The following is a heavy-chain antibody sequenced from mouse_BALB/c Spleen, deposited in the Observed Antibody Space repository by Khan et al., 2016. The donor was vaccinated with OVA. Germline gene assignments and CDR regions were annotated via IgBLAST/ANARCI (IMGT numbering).Heavy chain of an antibody. CDR1: GFALTSYG. V-gene: IGHV2-3*01. CDR2: ICGDGNT. Sequence: VQLQESGPGLVAPSQSLSITCSVSGFALTSYGVSWIRQPPGKGLEWLGIICGDGNTHFHSALRSRLSISRDNSKSQVFLELNSLQADDTATYSCARLIYSGYDRYAMDYWGQGTSVTVSS. D-gene: IGHD2-2*01. J-gene: IGHJ4*01. CDR3: ARLIYSGYDRYAMDY.